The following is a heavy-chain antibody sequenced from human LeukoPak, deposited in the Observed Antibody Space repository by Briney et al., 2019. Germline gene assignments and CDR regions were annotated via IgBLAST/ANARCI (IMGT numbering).Heavy chain of an antibody. CDR3: ARDLWDIVVVPAAIPFDP. V-gene: IGHV3-23*01. CDR1: GFTFSSYA. J-gene: IGHJ5*02. D-gene: IGHD2-2*01. Sequence: PGGSLRLSCAASGFTFSSYAMSWVRQAPGKGLEWVSAISGSGGSTYYADSVKGRFTISRDNSKNTLYLQMNSLRAEDTAVYYCARDLWDIVVVPAAIPFDPWGQGTLVTVSS. CDR2: ISGSGGST.